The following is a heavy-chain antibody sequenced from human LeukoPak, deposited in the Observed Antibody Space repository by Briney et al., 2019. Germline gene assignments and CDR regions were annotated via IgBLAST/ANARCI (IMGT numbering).Heavy chain of an antibody. CDR1: GFTFSSHS. Sequence: GGSLRLSCVASGFTFSSHSMNWVRQAPGKGLEWVSCITSTNSAIYADSVKGRFTISRDNAKNSLYLQMNSLRAEDTAVYYCARGGDFDYWGQGTLVTVSS. CDR2: ITSTNSAI. J-gene: IGHJ4*02. V-gene: IGHV3-48*04. CDR3: ARGGDFDY. D-gene: IGHD3-16*01.